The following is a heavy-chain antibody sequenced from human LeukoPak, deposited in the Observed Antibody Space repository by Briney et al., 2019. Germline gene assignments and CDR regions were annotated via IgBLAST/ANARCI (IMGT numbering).Heavy chain of an antibody. Sequence: GGSLRLSCAASGFTFSSYWMSWVRQAPGKGLEWVANIKQDGSEKYYVDSVKGRFTISRDNSKNTVYLQLNSLRAEDTAVYYCATTGGSWYDGSFDYWGQGTLVTVSS. D-gene: IGHD6-13*01. J-gene: IGHJ4*02. CDR3: ATTGGSWYDGSFDY. V-gene: IGHV3-7*01. CDR1: GFTFSSYW. CDR2: IKQDGSEK.